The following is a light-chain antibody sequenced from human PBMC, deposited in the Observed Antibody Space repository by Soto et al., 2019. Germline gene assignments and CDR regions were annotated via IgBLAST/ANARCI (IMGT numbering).Light chain of an antibody. CDR1: QSLRSW. V-gene: IGKV1-5*03. CDR3: QQYNTYPWT. CDR2: KAS. Sequence: DIQMTQSPSTLSASVGDRVTITCRSSQSLRSWLAWNQQKPGKAPKLLIYKASSLQSGVPSRFSGSGSETEFTLTISSLQPDDFATYFCQQYNTYPWTFGQVTTVEIK. J-gene: IGKJ1*01.